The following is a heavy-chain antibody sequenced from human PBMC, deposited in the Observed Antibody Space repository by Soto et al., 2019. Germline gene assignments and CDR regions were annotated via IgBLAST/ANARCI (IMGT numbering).Heavy chain of an antibody. D-gene: IGHD2-2*01. CDR1: GYTFTSYY. Sequence: ASVKVSCKASGYTFTSYYMHWVRQAPGQGLEWMGIINPSGGSTSYAQKFQGRVTMTRDTSTSTVYMELSSLRSEDTAGYYCARSPYTARVGYCSSTSCYVWFDPWGQGTLVTVSS. J-gene: IGHJ5*02. CDR3: ARSPYTARVGYCSSTSCYVWFDP. CDR2: INPSGGST. V-gene: IGHV1-46*03.